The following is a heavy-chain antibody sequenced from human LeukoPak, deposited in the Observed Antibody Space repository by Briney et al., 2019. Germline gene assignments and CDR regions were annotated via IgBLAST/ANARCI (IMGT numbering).Heavy chain of an antibody. CDR2: TYYRSKWYN. V-gene: IGHV6-1*01. CDR3: ARDRGYSSAWPEYYFDY. J-gene: IGHJ4*02. D-gene: IGHD6-19*01. Sequence: SQTLSLTCAISGDSVSSNSAAWNWIRQSPARGLEWLGRTYYRSKWYNDYAVSVKSRITIYPDTSKNQFSLQLNSVTPEDTAVYYCARDRGYSSAWPEYYFDYWGQGTLVTVSS. CDR1: GDSVSSNSAA.